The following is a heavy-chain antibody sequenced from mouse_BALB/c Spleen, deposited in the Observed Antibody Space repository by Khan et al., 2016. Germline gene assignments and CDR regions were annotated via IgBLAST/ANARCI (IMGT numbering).Heavy chain of an antibody. V-gene: IGHV3-2*02. J-gene: IGHJ4*01. CDR1: GYSITSDYA. D-gene: IGHD1-2*01. CDR2: IRYSGST. Sequence: VQLKASGPGLVKPSQSLSLTCTVTGYSITSDYAWNWIRQFPGNKLEWMGYIRYSGSTSYNPSLKSRISITRDTYKNQFFLQLKSVTTEDTATYYCARGPTAVYAMDYWGQGTSVTVSS. CDR3: ARGPTAVYAMDY.